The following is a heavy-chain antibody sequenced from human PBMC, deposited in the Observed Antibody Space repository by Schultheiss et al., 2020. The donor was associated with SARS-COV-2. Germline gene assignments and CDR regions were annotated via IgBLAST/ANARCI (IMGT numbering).Heavy chain of an antibody. D-gene: IGHD6-6*01. Sequence: GGSLRLSCAASGFTFSSYAMSWVRQAPGKGLEWVSAISGSGGSTYYADSVKGRFTISRDNSKNTLYLQMNSLRAEDTAVYYCARSIAARPVCWFDPWGQGTLVTVSS. CDR2: ISGSGGST. CDR1: GFTFSSYA. J-gene: IGHJ5*02. CDR3: ARSIAARPVCWFDP. V-gene: IGHV3-23*01.